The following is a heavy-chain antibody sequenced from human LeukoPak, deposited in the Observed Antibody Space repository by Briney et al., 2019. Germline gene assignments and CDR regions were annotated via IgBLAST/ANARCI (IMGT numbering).Heavy chain of an antibody. CDR3: AGGYSGYDYDY. CDR2: IYYSGST. Sequence: SETLSLTCTVSGGSISSYYWSWIRQPPGKGLEWIGYIYYSGSTNYNPSLKSRVTISVDTSKNQFSLKLSFVTAADTAVYYCAGGYSGYDYDYWGQGTLVTVSS. V-gene: IGHV4-59*08. D-gene: IGHD5-12*01. J-gene: IGHJ4*02. CDR1: GGSISSYY.